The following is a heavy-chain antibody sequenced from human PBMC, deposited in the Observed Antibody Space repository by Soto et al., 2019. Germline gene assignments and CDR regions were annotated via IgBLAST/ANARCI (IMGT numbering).Heavy chain of an antibody. CDR1: GYSFTNYW. D-gene: IGHD6-13*01. V-gene: IGHV5-51*01. CDR2: IYPGDSDT. Sequence: PGESLKISCKGSGYSFTNYWIGWVRQMPGKGLEWMGIIYPGDSDTRYSPSFQGQVTISADKSISTAYLQWSSLKASDTAMYHCARTPAAGKYYYGMDGWGQGTTVTVPS. J-gene: IGHJ6*02. CDR3: ARTPAAGKYYYGMDG.